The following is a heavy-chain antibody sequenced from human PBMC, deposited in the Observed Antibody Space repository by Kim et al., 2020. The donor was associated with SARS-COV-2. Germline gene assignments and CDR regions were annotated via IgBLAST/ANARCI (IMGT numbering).Heavy chain of an antibody. V-gene: IGHV4-39*01. Sequence: PSLKSRVTISVDTSKNQFSLKLSSVTAADTAVYYCASPTSLGAAGIGGDYWGQGTLVTVSS. CDR3: ASPTSLGAAGIGGDY. D-gene: IGHD6-13*01. J-gene: IGHJ4*02.